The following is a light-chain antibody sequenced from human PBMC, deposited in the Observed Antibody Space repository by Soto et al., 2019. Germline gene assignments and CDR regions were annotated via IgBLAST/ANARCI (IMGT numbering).Light chain of an antibody. CDR3: LQHHIYPWT. J-gene: IGKJ1*01. V-gene: IGKV1-17*01. CDR1: QGIRND. CDR2: GVS. Sequence: DIQMTQSPSSLSASVGDRVTITCRASQGIRNDELAWYQQKPGRAPKRLIYGVSNLQSGVPSRFSGSASGTEFTLTISSLQPEDSATYYCLQHHIYPWTFGQGTKVVVK.